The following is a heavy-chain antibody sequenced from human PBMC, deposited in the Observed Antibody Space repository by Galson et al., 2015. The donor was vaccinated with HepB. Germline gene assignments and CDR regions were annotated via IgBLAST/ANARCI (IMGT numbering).Heavy chain of an antibody. CDR3: ARSLLWFGDYDY. D-gene: IGHD3-10*01. Sequence: ETLSLTCTVSGGSIRSYYWSWIRQPPGKGLEWIGYIYYSGSTNYNPSLKSRVTISVDTSKNQFSLKLSSVTAADTAVYYCARSLLWFGDYDYWGQGTLVTVSS. CDR1: GGSIRSYY. J-gene: IGHJ4*02. V-gene: IGHV4-59*01. CDR2: IYYSGST.